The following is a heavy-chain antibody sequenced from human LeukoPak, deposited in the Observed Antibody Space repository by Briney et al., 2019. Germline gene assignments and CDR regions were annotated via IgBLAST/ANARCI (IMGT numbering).Heavy chain of an antibody. J-gene: IGHJ1*01. V-gene: IGHV3-21*01. CDR3: ARDRLGSSGYYPEYFQH. D-gene: IGHD3-22*01. CDR2: ISSSSSYI. CDR1: GFTFSSYS. Sequence: GGSLRLSCAASGFTFSSYSMNWVRQAPGKGLEWVSSISSSSSYIYYADSVKGRFTISRDNAKNSLYLQMNSLRAEDTAVYYCARDRLGSSGYYPEYFQHWGQGTLVTVSS.